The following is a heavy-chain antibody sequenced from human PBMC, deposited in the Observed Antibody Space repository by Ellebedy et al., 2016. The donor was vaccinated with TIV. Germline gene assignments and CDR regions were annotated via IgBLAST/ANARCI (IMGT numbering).Heavy chain of an antibody. CDR1: GYIFTSYG. J-gene: IGHJ4*02. V-gene: IGHV1-18*01. CDR3: ARVSQRGYSGYDWRPYFDY. CDR2: ISVYNGDT. D-gene: IGHD5-12*01. Sequence: ASVKVSCKASGYIFTSYGITWVRQAPGQGLEWMGWISVYNGDTNYVKKLQGRVTMTTDTSTSTAYMELRSLRSEDTAVYYCARVSQRGYSGYDWRPYFDYWGQGTLVTVSS.